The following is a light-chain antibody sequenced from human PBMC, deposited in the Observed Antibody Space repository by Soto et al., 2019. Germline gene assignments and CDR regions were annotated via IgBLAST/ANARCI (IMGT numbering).Light chain of an antibody. Sequence: EIVLTQSPATLSLSPWERATLSCRASPSVANFVAWYQQKPGQAPRLLIYGAFNRATGIPARFSGSGSGTDFTLTISSLEPEDSAVYYCQQRNIWPPVTFGHGTRLEIK. J-gene: IGKJ5*01. CDR1: PSVANF. CDR2: GAF. V-gene: IGKV3-11*01. CDR3: QQRNIWPPVT.